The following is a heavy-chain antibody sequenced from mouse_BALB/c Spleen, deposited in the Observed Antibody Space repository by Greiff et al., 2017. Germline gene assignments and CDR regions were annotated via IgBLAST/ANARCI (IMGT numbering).Heavy chain of an antibody. CDR3: ARENQAWFAY. CDR1: GFTFSSFG. V-gene: IGHV5-17*02. J-gene: IGHJ3*01. Sequence: EVKLMESGGGLVQPGGSRKLPCAASGFTFSSFGMHWVRQAPEKGLEWVAYISSGSSTIYYADTVKGRFTISRDNPKNTLFLQMTSLRSEDTAMYYCARENQAWFAYWGQGTLVTVSA. CDR2: ISSGSSTI.